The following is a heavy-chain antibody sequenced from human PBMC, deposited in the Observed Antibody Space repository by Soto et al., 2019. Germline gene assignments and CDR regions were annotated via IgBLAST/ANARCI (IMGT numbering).Heavy chain of an antibody. CDR2: ISGSGGST. CDR1: GFTFSSYA. CDR3: ARFRGLRHPTQAYFEI. Sequence: GGSLRLSCAASGFTFSSYAMSWVRQAPGKGLEWVSAISGSGGSTHYANSAKGRFTISRDNSKNTLYLQMGSLRAEDMAVYYCARFRGLRHPTQAYFEIWGQRTLVTVSS. J-gene: IGHJ4*02. V-gene: IGHV3-64*01. D-gene: IGHD3-10*01.